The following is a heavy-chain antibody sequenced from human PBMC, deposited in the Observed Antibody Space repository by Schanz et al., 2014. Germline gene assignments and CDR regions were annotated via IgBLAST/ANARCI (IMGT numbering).Heavy chain of an antibody. D-gene: IGHD6-25*01. CDR3: ACAAEPYCVYYGMDA. J-gene: IGHJ6*02. Sequence: VQLVESGGGLVKPGGSLRLSCAASGFTFRDFGIHWVRQAPGKGLEWVAFIAFDGSKKFYADSVKGRFTISRDNSKNTLYPQKNHMRPEDTAVYCGACAAEPYCVYYGMDAWGPGTPVTVSS. CDR1: GFTFRDFG. CDR2: IAFDGSKK. V-gene: IGHV3-30*02.